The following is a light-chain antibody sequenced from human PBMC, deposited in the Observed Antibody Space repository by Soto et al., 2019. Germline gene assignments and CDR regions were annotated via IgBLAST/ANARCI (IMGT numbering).Light chain of an antibody. Sequence: QTVVTQESSFSVSPGGTVTLPCGLISGSVSTAHNPNWYQQTPGQAPRTLIYSTTTRSSGVPDRFSGSILGNKAALTITWAQADDESDYYCGLYMRSGISVFGGGTKLTVL. CDR3: GLYMRSGISV. V-gene: IGLV8-61*01. CDR2: STT. J-gene: IGLJ2*01. CDR1: SGSVSTAHN.